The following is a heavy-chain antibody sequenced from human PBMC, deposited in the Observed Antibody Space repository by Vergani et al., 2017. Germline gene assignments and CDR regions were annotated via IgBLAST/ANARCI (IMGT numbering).Heavy chain of an antibody. J-gene: IGHJ4*02. Sequence: QVQLVESGGGVDQPGRSLRLSCAASGFTFSSYGMHWVRQAPGKGLEWVAVISYDGSNKYYADSVKGRFTISRDNSKNTLYLQTNSLRPEDTSVSYGAKDLDCGGDCYFVSDISGGDYWGQGTLVTVSA. D-gene: IGHD2-21*02. CDR3: AKDLDCGGDCYFVSDISGGDY. CDR2: ISYDGSNK. CDR1: GFTFSSYG. V-gene: IGHV3-30*18.